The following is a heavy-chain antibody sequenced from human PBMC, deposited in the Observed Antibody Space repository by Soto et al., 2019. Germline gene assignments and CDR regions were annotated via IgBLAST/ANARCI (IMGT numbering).Heavy chain of an antibody. CDR3: GGFGELSLGY. Sequence: GGSLRLSCAASGFTFSGSAMHWVRQASGKGLEWVGRIRSKANSYATAYAASVKGRFTISRDDSKNTAYLQMNSLKTEDTAVYYCGGFGELSLGYWGQGTLVTVSS. V-gene: IGHV3-73*01. CDR1: GFTFSGSA. D-gene: IGHD3-10*01. J-gene: IGHJ4*02. CDR2: IRSKANSYAT.